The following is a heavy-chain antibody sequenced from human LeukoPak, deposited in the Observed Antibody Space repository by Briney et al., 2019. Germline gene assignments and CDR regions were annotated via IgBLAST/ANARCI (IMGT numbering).Heavy chain of an antibody. CDR3: ARAWGGSGSYPFDY. CDR1: GYTFTGYY. D-gene: IGHD3-10*01. CDR2: INPNSGGT. V-gene: IGHV1-2*02. J-gene: IGHJ4*02. Sequence: ASVKVSCKASGYTFTGYYMHWVRQAPGQGLEWMVWINPNSGGTNYAQKFQGRVTMTRDTSSSTAYMELSRLRSDDTAVYYCARAWGGSGSYPFDYWGQGTLVTVSS.